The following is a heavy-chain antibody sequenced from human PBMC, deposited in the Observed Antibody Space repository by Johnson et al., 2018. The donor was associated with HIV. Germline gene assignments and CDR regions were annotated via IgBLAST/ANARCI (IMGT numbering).Heavy chain of an antibody. Sequence: QVQLVESGGGLVQPGGSLRLSCAGSGFTFSSYGMHWVRQAPGKGLDWVSFIRYDGSDKHYADSVKGRFTISRDNSKNTVYLQMNSLRDEDTAVYYCATGVGAKTLTDAFDIWGQGTMVTVSS. D-gene: IGHD1-26*01. CDR3: ATGVGAKTLTDAFDI. CDR2: IRYDGSDK. CDR1: GFTFSSYG. J-gene: IGHJ3*02. V-gene: IGHV3-30*02.